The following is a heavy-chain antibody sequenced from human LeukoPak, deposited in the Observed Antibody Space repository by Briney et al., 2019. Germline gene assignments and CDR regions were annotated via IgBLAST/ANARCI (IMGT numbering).Heavy chain of an antibody. Sequence: PGGSLRLSCVGSGFNFDEYAMHWVRQPPGKGLEWVSSISSNSDDIGYADSVKGRFTISRGSAKKSLYPHMNSLRVEDTALYYCAKDRYCTSSSCPIDYWGQGTLSPSPQ. CDR1: GFNFDEYA. D-gene: IGHD2-8*01. CDR2: ISSNSDDI. J-gene: IGHJ4*02. V-gene: IGHV3-9*01. CDR3: AKDRYCTSSSCPIDY.